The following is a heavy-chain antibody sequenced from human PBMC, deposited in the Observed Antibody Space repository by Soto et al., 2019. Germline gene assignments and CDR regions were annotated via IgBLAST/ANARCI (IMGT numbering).Heavy chain of an antibody. CDR2: ISSSSSYI. V-gene: IGHV3-21*01. CDR3: ARDSRAAAAENWFDA. D-gene: IGHD6-13*01. CDR1: GFTFSSYS. J-gene: IGHJ5*02. Sequence: GGSLRLSCAASGFTFSSYSMNWVRQAPGKGLEWVSSISSSSSYIYYADSVKGRFTISRDNAKNSLYLQMNSLRAEDTAVYYCARDSRAAAAENWFDAWGQGTLVTVSS.